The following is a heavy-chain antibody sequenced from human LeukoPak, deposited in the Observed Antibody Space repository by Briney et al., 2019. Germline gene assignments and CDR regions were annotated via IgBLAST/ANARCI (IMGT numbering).Heavy chain of an antibody. J-gene: IGHJ4*02. D-gene: IGHD4-23*01. CDR2: IGSSSTNT. V-gene: IGHV3-21*01. Sequence: GGSLRLSCAASGFTFSSYTMNWVRQAPGEGLEWVSSIGSSSTNTYYADSVKGRFTISRDNAKNSLYLQMNSLRAEDTAVYYCARVSRSNSLNFDYWGQGTLVTVSS. CDR3: ARVSRSNSLNFDY. CDR1: GFTFSSYT.